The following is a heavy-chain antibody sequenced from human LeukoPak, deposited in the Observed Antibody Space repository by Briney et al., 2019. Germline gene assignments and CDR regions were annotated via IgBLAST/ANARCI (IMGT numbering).Heavy chain of an antibody. D-gene: IGHD3-10*01. CDR3: ARAGSYGSPTKY. Sequence: GGSLRLSRAASGFTFSSYEMNWVRQAPGKGLEWVSYISSSGSTIYYADSVKGRFTISRDNAKNSLYLQMNSLRAEDTAVYYCARAGSYGSPTKYWGQGTLVTVSS. V-gene: IGHV3-48*03. CDR2: ISSSGSTI. J-gene: IGHJ4*02. CDR1: GFTFSSYE.